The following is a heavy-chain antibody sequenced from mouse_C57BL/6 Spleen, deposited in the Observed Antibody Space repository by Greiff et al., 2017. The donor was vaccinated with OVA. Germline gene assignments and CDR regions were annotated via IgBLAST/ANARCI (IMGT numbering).Heavy chain of an antibody. CDR2: IYPRSGNT. D-gene: IGHD2-3*01. V-gene: IGHV1-81*01. CDR1: GYTFTSYG. Sequence: VQGVESGAELARPGASVKLSCKASGYTFTSYGISWVKQRTGQGLEWIGEIYPRSGNTYYNEKFKGKATLTADKSSSTAYMELRSLTSEDSAVYFCAREKIYDGYYEGYWGQGTTLTVSS. J-gene: IGHJ2*01. CDR3: AREKIYDGYYEGY.